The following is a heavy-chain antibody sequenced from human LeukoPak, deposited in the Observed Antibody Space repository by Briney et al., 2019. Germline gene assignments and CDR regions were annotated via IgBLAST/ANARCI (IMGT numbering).Heavy chain of an antibody. CDR1: GFTFNSYW. CDR3: ARGFGTPEH. Sequence: PGGSLRLSCAASGFTFNSYWMTWVRQAPGKGLEWVANIKHDGSEKYYVDSVKGRFTISRDNAENSLYLQMHSLKAEDTAVYYCARGFGTPEHWGQGTLVTVSS. CDR2: IKHDGSEK. D-gene: IGHD1-7*01. J-gene: IGHJ4*02. V-gene: IGHV3-7*01.